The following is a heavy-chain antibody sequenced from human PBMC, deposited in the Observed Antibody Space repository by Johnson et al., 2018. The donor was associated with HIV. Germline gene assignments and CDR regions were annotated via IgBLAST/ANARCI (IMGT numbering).Heavy chain of an antibody. Sequence: VQLVESGGGVVQPGGSLRLSCAASGFTFSNAWMSWVRQAPGKGLEWVGRIKSKTDGGTTDYAAPVKGRFTIPRDDSKNTLYLQMNSLKTEDTAVYYCAKVETYVGATTRLTGAFDIWGQGTMVTVSS. D-gene: IGHD1-26*01. CDR3: AKVETYVGATTRLTGAFDI. V-gene: IGHV3-15*01. J-gene: IGHJ3*02. CDR1: GFTFSNAW. CDR2: IKSKTDGGTT.